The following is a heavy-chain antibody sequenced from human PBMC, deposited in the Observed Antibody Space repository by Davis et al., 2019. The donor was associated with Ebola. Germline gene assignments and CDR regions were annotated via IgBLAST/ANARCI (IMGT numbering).Heavy chain of an antibody. Sequence: HTGGSLRLSCAASGFTFSSYGMHWVRQAPGKGLVWVSRINSDGSTTNYADSVKGRFTISRDNSKNTLYLQMNSLRAEDTAVYYCARVRWTSGYYFDYWGQGTLVTVSS. D-gene: IGHD3-22*01. CDR1: GFTFSSYG. V-gene: IGHV3-74*01. CDR2: INSDGSTT. CDR3: ARVRWTSGYYFDY. J-gene: IGHJ4*02.